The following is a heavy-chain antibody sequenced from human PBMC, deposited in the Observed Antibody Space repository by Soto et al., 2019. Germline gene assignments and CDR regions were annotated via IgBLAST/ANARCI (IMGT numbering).Heavy chain of an antibody. J-gene: IGHJ4*02. CDR2: IWYDGSNK. V-gene: IGHV3-33*01. Sequence: QVQLVESGGGVVQPGRSLRLSCAASGFTFSSYGMHWVRQAPGKGLEWVAVIWYDGSNKYYADSVKGRFTISRDNSKNRLYLQMNSLRAEDTAVYYCARDLKYSSGWSDYWGQGTLVTVSS. CDR3: ARDLKYSSGWSDY. D-gene: IGHD6-19*01. CDR1: GFTFSSYG.